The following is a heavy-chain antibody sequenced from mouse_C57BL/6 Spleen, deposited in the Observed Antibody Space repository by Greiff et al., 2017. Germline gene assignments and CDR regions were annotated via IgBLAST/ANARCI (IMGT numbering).Heavy chain of an antibody. V-gene: IGHV15-2*01. CDR3: ARTPDYYGSSGDWYFDV. D-gene: IGHD1-1*01. CDR1: DSEVFPIAY. CDR2: ILQSIGRT. Sequence: QVQLKESGSELRSPGSSVKLSCKDFDSEVFPIAYMSWVRQKPGHGFEWIGGILQSIGRTIYGEKFEDKATLDADTLSNTAYLELNSLTSEDSAIYYCARTPDYYGSSGDWYFDVWGTGTTVTVSS. J-gene: IGHJ1*03.